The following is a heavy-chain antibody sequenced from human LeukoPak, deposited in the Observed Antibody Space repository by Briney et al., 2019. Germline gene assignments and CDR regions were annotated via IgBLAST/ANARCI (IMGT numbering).Heavy chain of an antibody. Sequence: SETLSLTCTVSGGSISSYYWSWIRQPPGKGLEWIGYIYYSGSTNYNLSLKSRVTISVDTSKNQFSLKLSSMTAADTAVYYCARHTQGYYDSSGYDYWGQGTLVTVSS. D-gene: IGHD3-22*01. CDR3: ARHTQGYYDSSGYDY. CDR2: IYYSGST. V-gene: IGHV4-59*08. CDR1: GGSISSYY. J-gene: IGHJ4*02.